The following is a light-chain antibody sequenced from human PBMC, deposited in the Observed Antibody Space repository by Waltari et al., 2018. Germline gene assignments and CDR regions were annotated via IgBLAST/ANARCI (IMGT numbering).Light chain of an antibody. Sequence: PGQSITISCTGTSSDVGGYNYVSWYQQHPGKAPKLMIFDVSKRPSGVSNRFSGSKSGSTASLTISGLQAEDEADFYCNSYTSSSTWVFGGGTKLTVL. J-gene: IGLJ3*02. CDR2: DVS. CDR3: NSYTSSSTWV. V-gene: IGLV2-14*04. CDR1: SSDVGGYNY.